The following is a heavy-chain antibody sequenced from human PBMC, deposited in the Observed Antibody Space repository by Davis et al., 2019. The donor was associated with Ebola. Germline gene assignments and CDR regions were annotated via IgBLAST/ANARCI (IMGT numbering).Heavy chain of an antibody. CDR2: IWYDGSNK. D-gene: IGHD2-2*01. CDR1: GFTFSSYG. V-gene: IGHV3-33*01. CDR3: ARRPRYQPLPGWFDP. J-gene: IGHJ5*02. Sequence: GESLKISCAASGFTFSSYGMHWVRQAPGKGLEWVAVIWYDGSNKYYADSVKGRFTIYRDNSKNTLYLQMNSLRAEDTAVYYCARRPRYQPLPGWFDPWGQGTLVTVSS.